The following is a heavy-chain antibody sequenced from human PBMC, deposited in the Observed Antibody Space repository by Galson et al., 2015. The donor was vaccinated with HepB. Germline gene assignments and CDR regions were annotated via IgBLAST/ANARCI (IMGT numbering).Heavy chain of an antibody. V-gene: IGHV3-30*04. J-gene: IGHJ6*02. CDR1: GFTFSSYA. Sequence: SLRLSCAASGFTFSSYAMHWVRQAPGKGLEWVAVISYDGSNKYYADSVKGRFTISRDNSKNTLYLQMNSLRAEDTAVYYCARDAGYCGGDCYPGFLGYYGMDVWGQGTTVTVSS. CDR3: ARDAGYCGGDCYPGFLGYYGMDV. D-gene: IGHD2-21*02. CDR2: ISYDGSNK.